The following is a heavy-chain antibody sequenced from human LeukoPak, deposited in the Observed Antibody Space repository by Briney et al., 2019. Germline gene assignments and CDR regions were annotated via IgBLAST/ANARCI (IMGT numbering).Heavy chain of an antibody. D-gene: IGHD3-22*01. J-gene: IGHJ4*02. Sequence: ASVKVSCKASGYTFTSYGISWVRQAPGQGLEWMGWISAYNGNTNYAQKLQGRVTMTTDTPTSTAYMELRSLRSDDTAVYYCARDHRETYYYDSSGYYSDYWGQGTLVTVSS. CDR2: ISAYNGNT. CDR1: GYTFTSYG. V-gene: IGHV1-18*01. CDR3: ARDHRETYYYDSSGYYSDY.